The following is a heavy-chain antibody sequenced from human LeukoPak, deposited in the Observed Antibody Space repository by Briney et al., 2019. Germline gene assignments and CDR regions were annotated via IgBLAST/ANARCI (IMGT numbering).Heavy chain of an antibody. CDR2: INQDGSEK. Sequence: AESLRLSCAASGFTFSSDWMSWVSQAPGKGLEWVASINQDGSEKYYVDSAKGRFTTSRDNARNSLYLEMNSLRVEDTAVYYCAKGGYTTCFDPWGQGTLVTVSS. V-gene: IGHV3-7*01. CDR1: GFTFSSDW. CDR3: AKGGYTTCFDP. D-gene: IGHD6-13*01. J-gene: IGHJ5*02.